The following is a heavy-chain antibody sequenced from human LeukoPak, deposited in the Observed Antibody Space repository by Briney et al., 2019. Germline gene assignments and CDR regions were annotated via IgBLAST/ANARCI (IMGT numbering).Heavy chain of an antibody. D-gene: IGHD3-3*01. CDR1: GGSISSYY. J-gene: IGHJ5*02. CDR2: IYYSGST. CDR3: AREDRYYDFWFDP. V-gene: IGHV4-59*12. Sequence: SETLSLTCTVSGGSISSYYWSWIRQPPGKGLEWIGYIYYSGSTNYNPSLKSRVTISVDTSKNQFSLKLSSVTAADTAVYYCAREDRYYDFWFDPWGQGTLVTVSS.